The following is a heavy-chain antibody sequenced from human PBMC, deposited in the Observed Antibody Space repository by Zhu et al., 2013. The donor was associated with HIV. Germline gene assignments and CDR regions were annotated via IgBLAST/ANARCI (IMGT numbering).Heavy chain of an antibody. Sequence: QVQLVQSGAEVKMRGASVKVSCKTSGYTFTNHDINWVRQAPGQGLEWMGWMNPNSGNTGFAQKFQGRVTMTRDTSINTAYMELSSLRSEDTAVYYCARAANVWWLKICTFDLWGQGALLTVSS. CDR1: GYTFTNHD. V-gene: IGHV1-8*01. CDR2: MNPNSGNT. CDR3: ARAANVWWLKICTFDL. D-gene: IGHD2-8*02. J-gene: IGHJ4*02.